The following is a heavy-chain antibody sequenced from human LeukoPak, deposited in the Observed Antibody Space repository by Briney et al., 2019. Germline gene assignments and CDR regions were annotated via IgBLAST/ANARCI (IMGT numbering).Heavy chain of an antibody. CDR1: GYSFTSYW. V-gene: IGHV5-51*01. CDR2: IYPGDSDT. CDR3: ATYYKSSGYFFAY. Sequence: GESLKISCKGSGYSFTSYWIGWVRQMPGKGLEWMGIIYPGDSDTRYSPSFQGQVTISADKSISTAYLQWSSLKASDTAMYYWATYYKSSGYFFAYGGQGTRVPVSS. D-gene: IGHD3-22*01. J-gene: IGHJ4*02.